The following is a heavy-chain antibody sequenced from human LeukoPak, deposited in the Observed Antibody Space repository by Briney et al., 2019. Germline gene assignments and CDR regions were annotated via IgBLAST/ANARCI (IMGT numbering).Heavy chain of an antibody. J-gene: IGHJ5*02. Sequence: PSETLSLTCTVSGGSISSSSYYWGWIRQPPGKGLEWIGSIYYSGSTYYNPSLKSRVTISVDTSKNQFSLKLSSVTAADTAVYYCARRNGNQLLLNWFDPWGQGTLVTVSS. CDR2: IYYSGST. CDR3: ARRNGNQLLLNWFDP. CDR1: GGSISSSSYY. V-gene: IGHV4-39*01. D-gene: IGHD2-2*01.